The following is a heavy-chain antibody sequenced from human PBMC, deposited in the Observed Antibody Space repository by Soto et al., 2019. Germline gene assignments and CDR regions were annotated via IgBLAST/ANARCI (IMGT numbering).Heavy chain of an antibody. J-gene: IGHJ6*02. CDR3: ARARYQLLHPYYYGMDV. V-gene: IGHV4-59*01. CDR1: GGSISSYY. D-gene: IGHD2-2*01. CDR2: IHYSGST. Sequence: QVQLQESGPGLVKPSETLSLTCTVSGGSISSYYWSWIRQSPGKGLEWIGYIHYSGSTKSNPSLKSRVTISVDTSRNQVSLKLSSVTAADSAVYFCARARYQLLHPYYYGMDVWGQGTTVNVSS.